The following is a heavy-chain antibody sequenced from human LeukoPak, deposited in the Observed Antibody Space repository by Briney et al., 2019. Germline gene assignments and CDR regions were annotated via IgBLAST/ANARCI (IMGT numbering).Heavy chain of an antibody. D-gene: IGHD2-2*01. CDR1: GSTFSSYS. Sequence: GGSLRLSCAASGSTFSSYSMNWVRQAPGKGLEWVSSISSSSSYIYYADSVKGRFTISRDNVKNSLNLQMNSLRAEDTAVYYCANHLACGSTSCPSFDYWGQGTLVTVSS. CDR2: ISSSSSYI. V-gene: IGHV3-21*04. J-gene: IGHJ4*02. CDR3: ANHLACGSTSCPSFDY.